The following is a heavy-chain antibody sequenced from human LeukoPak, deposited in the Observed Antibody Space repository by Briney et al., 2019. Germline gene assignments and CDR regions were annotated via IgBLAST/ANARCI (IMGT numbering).Heavy chain of an antibody. CDR3: ITGIYSPNFYY. J-gene: IGHJ4*02. Sequence: PGGSLRLSCTASGFNFGDYAMSRVRQAPGKGLEWVGFIRSKAYGGTAEYAASVKGRLTISRDDSKSIAYLQMNSLKTEDTSVYYCITGIYSPNFYYWGQGTLVTASS. CDR1: GFNFGDYA. V-gene: IGHV3-49*04. D-gene: IGHD3-10*01. CDR2: IRSKAYGGTA.